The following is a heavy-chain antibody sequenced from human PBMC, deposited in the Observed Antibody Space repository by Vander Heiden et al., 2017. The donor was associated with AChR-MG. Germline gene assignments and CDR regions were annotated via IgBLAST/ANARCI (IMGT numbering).Heavy chain of an antibody. V-gene: IGHV3-30*18. CDR3: AKERVVVVAATLPLQN. Sequence: QVQLVESGGGVVQPGRSLRLSCAASGFTFSSYGMHWVRQAPGKGLEWVAVISYDGSNKYYADSVKGRFTISRDNSKNTLYLQMNSLRAEDTAVYYCAKERVVVVAATLPLQNWGQGTLVTVSS. CDR2: ISYDGSNK. D-gene: IGHD2-15*01. J-gene: IGHJ4*02. CDR1: GFTFSSYG.